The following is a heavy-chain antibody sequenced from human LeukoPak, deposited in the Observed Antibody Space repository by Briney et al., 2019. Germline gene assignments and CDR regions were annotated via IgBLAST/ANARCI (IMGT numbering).Heavy chain of an antibody. CDR3: AREYLDGIAVAGTGVRDYYYYGMDV. D-gene: IGHD6-19*01. CDR2: INPNSGGT. J-gene: IGHJ6*02. CDR1: GYTFTGYY. Sequence: ASVKVSCKASGYTFTGYYMHRVRQAPGQGLEWMGWINPNSGGTNYAQKFQGWVTMTRDTSISTAYMELSRLRSDDTAVYYCAREYLDGIAVAGTGVRDYYYYGMDVWGQGTTVTVSS. V-gene: IGHV1-2*04.